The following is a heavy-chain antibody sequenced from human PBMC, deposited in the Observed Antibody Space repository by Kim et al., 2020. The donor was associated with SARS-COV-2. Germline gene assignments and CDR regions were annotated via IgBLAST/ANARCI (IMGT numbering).Heavy chain of an antibody. D-gene: IGHD2-2*01. Sequence: ASVKVSCKTSGYDFPDHGISWVRQAPGQGLEWMGWITPYNGNTQYAQNLQGRVTMTTDTSTATAYMELRSLGSEDTAMYFCARDSPGGYCSSTSCSYYWGQGTLVTVSS. J-gene: IGHJ4*02. CDR1: GYDFPDHG. CDR3: ARDSPGGYCSSTSCSYY. V-gene: IGHV1-18*01. CDR2: ITPYNGNT.